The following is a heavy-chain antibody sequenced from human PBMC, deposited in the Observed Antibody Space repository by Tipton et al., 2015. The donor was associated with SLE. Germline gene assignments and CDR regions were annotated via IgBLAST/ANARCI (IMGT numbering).Heavy chain of an antibody. Sequence: TLSLTCAVSGDSISSTNWWSWVRQPPGKGLEWIGEVFHSGSTNYNPSLKGRVTISVDKSKNQFSLRLSSVTTADTAVYYCARAGYDATGYFMNYFDYWGQGALVTVSS. J-gene: IGHJ4*02. D-gene: IGHD3-22*01. CDR3: ARAGYDATGYFMNYFDY. CDR2: VFHSGST. CDR1: GDSISSTNW. V-gene: IGHV4-4*02.